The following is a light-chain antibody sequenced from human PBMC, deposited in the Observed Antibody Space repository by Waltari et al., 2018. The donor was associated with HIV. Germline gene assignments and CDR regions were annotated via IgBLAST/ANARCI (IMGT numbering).Light chain of an antibody. CDR1: QSISNN. CDR3: QQYNDWPLFT. CDR2: GAS. Sequence: EIVMTQSPATPSVSPGDRATLSCRASQSISNNLAWYQQKPGQPPRLLIYGASTRATGVPARFSGSGSGTDFTLTINSLQSEDFAVYCCQQYNDWPLFTFGPGTKVEIK. V-gene: IGKV3-15*01. J-gene: IGKJ3*01.